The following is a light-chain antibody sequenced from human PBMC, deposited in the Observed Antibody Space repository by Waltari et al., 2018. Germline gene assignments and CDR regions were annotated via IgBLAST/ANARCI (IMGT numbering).Light chain of an antibody. Sequence: QSALTQPASVSGSSGEAITILCTGTSSDVGLYNYVSWFQQHPGKAPKLMIYDVSERPSGVSNRFSGSKSGNTASLTISGLQAEDEADYYCNSYAGSSSWVFGGGTKLTVL. CDR2: DVS. V-gene: IGLV2-14*01. CDR3: NSYAGSSSWV. CDR1: SSDVGLYNY. J-gene: IGLJ3*02.